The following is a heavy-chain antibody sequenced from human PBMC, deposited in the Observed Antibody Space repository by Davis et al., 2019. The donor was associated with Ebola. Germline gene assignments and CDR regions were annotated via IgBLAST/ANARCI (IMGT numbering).Heavy chain of an antibody. V-gene: IGHV3-30*02. J-gene: IGHJ4*02. CDR3: AKGSGKNYGRAADY. CDR2: IHYDGSNK. Sequence: GESLKIPCAAPGFTFSTNGLHWVRQAPGKGLELVAFIHYDGSNKYYADSVKGRFTISRDNSKNTLYLQMNSLRTEDTATYYCAKGSGKNYGRAADYWGQGTLVTVSS. CDR1: GFTFSTNG. D-gene: IGHD3-10*01.